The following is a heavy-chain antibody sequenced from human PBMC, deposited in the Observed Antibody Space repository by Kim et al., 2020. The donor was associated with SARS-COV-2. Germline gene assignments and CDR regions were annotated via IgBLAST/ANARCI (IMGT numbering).Heavy chain of an antibody. J-gene: IGHJ4*02. D-gene: IGHD6-13*01. CDR3: ARVVAAVIFDY. Sequence: TDYNPSLKSRVTISVDTSKNQFSLKLSSVTAAATAVYYCARVVAAVIFDYWCQGTLVTVSS. CDR2: T. V-gene: IGHV4-39*07.